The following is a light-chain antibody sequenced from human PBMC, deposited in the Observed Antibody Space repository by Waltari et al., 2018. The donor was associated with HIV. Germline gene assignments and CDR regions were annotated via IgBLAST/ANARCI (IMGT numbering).Light chain of an antibody. CDR1: SSDVGAYDR. Sequence: QSALTQPPSVSGSPGQSVTISCTGTSSDVGAYDRISWYHQPPGTAPKRMIYEVIYRPSGVPDRFSGSKSGNTASLTISGLQAEDEGDYYCSSYTSSNIYVFGTATTVTVL. J-gene: IGLJ1*01. V-gene: IGLV2-18*02. CDR3: SSYTSSNIYV. CDR2: EVI.